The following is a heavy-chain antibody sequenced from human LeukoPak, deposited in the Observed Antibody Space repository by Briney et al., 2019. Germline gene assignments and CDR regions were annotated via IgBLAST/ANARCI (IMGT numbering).Heavy chain of an antibody. J-gene: IGHJ4*02. Sequence: ADTLSLMCSVWGGLQCRQYERCPPDPPGEARVGSGYISYSGSTHYTPSLKSRVPISVHTSKNQFSLELSSVTAADTAVYYCARGYYYGSGSAPALVYWRRGTLVSVSS. CDR1: GGLQCRQ. CDR2: ISYSGST. D-gene: IGHD3-10*01. V-gene: IGHV4-59*07. CDR3: ARGYYYGSGSAPALVY.